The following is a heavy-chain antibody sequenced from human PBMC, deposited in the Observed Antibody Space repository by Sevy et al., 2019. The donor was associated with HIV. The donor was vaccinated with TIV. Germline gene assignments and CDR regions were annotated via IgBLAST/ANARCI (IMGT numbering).Heavy chain of an antibody. Sequence: GGSLRLSCAASGLTFSSYAMHWVRQAPGKGLEWVAVISYDGSDKYFADSVKGRFTISRDNSKNTLFLQMNSLRTEDTAVYYCARGPGGVAVAALNWFDPWGQGTLVTVSS. CDR1: GLTFSSYA. CDR3: ARGPGGVAVAALNWFDP. V-gene: IGHV3-30*04. CDR2: ISYDGSDK. J-gene: IGHJ5*02. D-gene: IGHD2-15*01.